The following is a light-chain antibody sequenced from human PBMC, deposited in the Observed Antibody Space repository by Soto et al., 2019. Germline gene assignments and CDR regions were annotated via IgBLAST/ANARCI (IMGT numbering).Light chain of an antibody. J-gene: IGKJ1*01. CDR3: QQYGSSPRT. V-gene: IGKV3-20*01. Sequence: DIVMTQSPGTLSLSPGDRATLSCRASQSVSSSYLAWYQQKPGQAPRLLIYGASSRATGIPDRFSGSGSGTDFTLTISRLEPEDFAVYYCQQYGSSPRTFGQGTKV. CDR1: QSVSSSY. CDR2: GAS.